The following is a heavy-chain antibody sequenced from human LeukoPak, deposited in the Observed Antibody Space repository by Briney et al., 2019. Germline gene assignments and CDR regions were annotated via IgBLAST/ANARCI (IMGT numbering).Heavy chain of an antibody. V-gene: IGHV4-34*01. CDR1: GGSSSGYY. CDR3: ARGKRELWFGELWGYFDY. J-gene: IGHJ4*02. CDR2: INHSGST. D-gene: IGHD3-10*01. Sequence: SETLSLTCAVYGGSSSGYYWSWIRQPPGKGLEWIGEINHSGSTNYNPSLKSRVTISVDTSKNQFSLKLSSVTAADTAVYYCARGKRELWFGELWGYFDYWGQGTLVTVSS.